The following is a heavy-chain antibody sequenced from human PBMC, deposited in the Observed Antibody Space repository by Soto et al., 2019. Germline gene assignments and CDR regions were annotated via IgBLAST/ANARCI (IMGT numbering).Heavy chain of an antibody. V-gene: IGHV1-2*04. CDR3: ARGSPTIFFWFDP. J-gene: IGHJ5*02. CDR2: INPNSGGT. Sequence: WVXQXSGQGLEWMGWINPNSGGTNYAQKFQGWVTMTRDTSISTAYMELSRLRSDDTAVYYCARGSPTIFFWFDPWGQGTLVTVSS. D-gene: IGHD3-3*01.